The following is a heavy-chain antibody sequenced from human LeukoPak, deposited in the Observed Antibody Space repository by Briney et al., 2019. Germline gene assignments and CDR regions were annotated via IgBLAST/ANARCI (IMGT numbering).Heavy chain of an antibody. CDR2: IFYSGNT. J-gene: IGHJ4*02. CDR1: GGSISSGNYY. Sequence: PSETLSLTCSVSGGSISSGNYYWGWIRQPPGKGLDWIGSIFYSGNTYYNPSLESRVTIFVDTSMNQFSLRLGSVTAADTAVYYCARGVVWYYDSSGHFDYWGQGTLVTVSS. D-gene: IGHD3-22*01. CDR3: ARGVVWYYDSSGHFDY. V-gene: IGHV4-39*01.